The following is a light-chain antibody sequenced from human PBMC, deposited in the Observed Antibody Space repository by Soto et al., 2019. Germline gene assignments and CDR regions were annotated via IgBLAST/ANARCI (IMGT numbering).Light chain of an antibody. CDR1: KLGYKY. Sequence: SYELTQPPSVSVSPGQTASITCCGDKLGYKYACWYQQKPGQSPVLVIYQDNKRPSGIPERFSGSNSGNTATLTISGTQAMDEADYYCQAWDSSTFYVFGTGTK. V-gene: IGLV3-1*01. J-gene: IGLJ1*01. CDR3: QAWDSSTFYV. CDR2: QDN.